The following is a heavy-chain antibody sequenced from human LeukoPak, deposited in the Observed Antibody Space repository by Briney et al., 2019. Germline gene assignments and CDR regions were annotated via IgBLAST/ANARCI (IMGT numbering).Heavy chain of an antibody. CDR3: ARGSNYVSDYYFDV. CDR2: VNHEGDS. Sequence: SETLSLTCAVYGVSLRGYYWSWIRQSPEKGLEWIGEVNHEGDSIYSPSLKSRLTVSVDMSKNQSSLNLRSVTAADTAVYFCARGSNYVSDYYFDVWGKGTTVIVSS. CDR1: GVSLRGYY. V-gene: IGHV4-34*01. J-gene: IGHJ6*03. D-gene: IGHD4-11*01.